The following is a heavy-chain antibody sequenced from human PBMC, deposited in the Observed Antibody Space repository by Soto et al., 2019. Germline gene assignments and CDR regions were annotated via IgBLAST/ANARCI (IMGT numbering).Heavy chain of an antibody. J-gene: IGHJ6*02. Sequence: SLRLSCAASGFTFGSYAMSWVRQAPGKGLEWVSAISGSGGSTYYADSVKGRFTISRDNSKNTLYLQMNSLRAEDTAVYYCAKPLSYGERDYGMDVWGQGTTVTVSS. CDR2: ISGSGGST. V-gene: IGHV3-23*01. D-gene: IGHD4-17*01. CDR3: AKPLSYGERDYGMDV. CDR1: GFTFGSYA.